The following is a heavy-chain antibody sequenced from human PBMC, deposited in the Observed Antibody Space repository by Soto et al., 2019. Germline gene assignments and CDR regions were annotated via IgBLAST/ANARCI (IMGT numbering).Heavy chain of an antibody. Sequence: PSETLSLTCTVSGGSISSYYWSWIRQPPGKGLEWIGYIYYSGSTNYNPSLKSRVTISVDTSKNQLSLKLSSVTAADTAVYYCARGRPQKGGYCSSTSCYSYYYYYMDVWGKGTTVTVSS. J-gene: IGHJ6*03. CDR1: GGSISSYY. V-gene: IGHV4-59*01. CDR2: IYYSGST. D-gene: IGHD2-2*01. CDR3: ARGRPQKGGYCSSTSCYSYYYYYMDV.